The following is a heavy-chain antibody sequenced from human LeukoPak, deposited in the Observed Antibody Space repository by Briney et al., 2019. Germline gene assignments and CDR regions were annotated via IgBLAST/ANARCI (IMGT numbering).Heavy chain of an antibody. CDR1: GGSISSYY. CDR2: IYYNGNT. J-gene: IGHJ6*02. V-gene: IGHV4-59*01. Sequence: SETLSLTRTVSGGSISSYYWSWIRRPPGKGLEWIGYIYYNGNTNYSPSLKSRVTMSVDTSKNLFSLKVSSVTAADTAVYYCARGRSNYYGMDVWGQGTTVTVSS. CDR3: ARGRSNYYGMDV. D-gene: IGHD1-26*01.